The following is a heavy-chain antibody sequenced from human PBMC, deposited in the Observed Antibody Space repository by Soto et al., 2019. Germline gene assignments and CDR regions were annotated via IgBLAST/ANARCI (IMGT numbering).Heavy chain of an antibody. CDR1: GGSISSSHYY. CDR3: ATPGPFGSGSYYFDY. CDR2: IYYTGST. V-gene: IGHV4-39*01. Sequence: SETLSLTCTVSGGSISSSHYYWGWIRQPPGKGLEWIGSIYYTGSTYYNRSLESRVTISVDMSKNQLSLRLSSVTAADTAVYYCATPGPFGSGSYYFDYWGLGTLVTVSS. J-gene: IGHJ4*02. D-gene: IGHD3-10*01.